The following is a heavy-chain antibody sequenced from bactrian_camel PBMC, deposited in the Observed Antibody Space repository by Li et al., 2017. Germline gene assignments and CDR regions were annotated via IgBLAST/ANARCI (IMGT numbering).Heavy chain of an antibody. J-gene: IGHJ4*01. V-gene: IGHV3S53*01. CDR3: AAGPGIFGGGTLSPARYSS. D-gene: IGHD5*01. Sequence: HVQLVESGGGSVQAGGSLRLSCAASGSIQRTNCMGWFRQAPGKERDWVATDNGVGTTYYGDSVKGRFAISQDSAKNIMYLQMNSLRPEDTAVYYCAAGPGIFGGGTLSPARYSSWGQGTQVTVS. CDR1: GSIQRTNC. CDR2: DNGVGTT.